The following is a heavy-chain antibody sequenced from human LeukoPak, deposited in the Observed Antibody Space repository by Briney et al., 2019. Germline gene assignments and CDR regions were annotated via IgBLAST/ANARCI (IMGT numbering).Heavy chain of an antibody. J-gene: IGHJ1*01. Sequence: GGSLRLSCAASGFTFSSYWMHWVRQAPGKGLVWVSRINSDGSSTSYADSVKGRFTISRDNAKNTLYLQMNSLRAEDTAVYFCARDEFNSNFFQHWGQGTLVTVSS. V-gene: IGHV3-74*01. CDR2: INSDGSST. D-gene: IGHD1-1*01. CDR1: GFTFSSYW. CDR3: ARDEFNSNFFQH.